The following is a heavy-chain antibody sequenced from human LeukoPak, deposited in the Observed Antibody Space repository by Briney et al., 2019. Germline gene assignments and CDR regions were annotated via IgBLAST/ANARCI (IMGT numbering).Heavy chain of an antibody. D-gene: IGHD1-1*01. J-gene: IGHJ6*02. CDR3: ARDGKDLRLGYYNPPVDV. V-gene: IGHV3-21*01. Sequence: SGGSLRLSCAASGFPFSGYSLHWVRQAPGKGLEWVSSISSSAAYIAYADSVKGRFTISRDNAKDSLYLQMNNLRAEDTAVYYCARDGKDLRLGYYNPPVDVCGQGTTVTVSS. CDR2: ISSSAAYI. CDR1: GFPFSGYS.